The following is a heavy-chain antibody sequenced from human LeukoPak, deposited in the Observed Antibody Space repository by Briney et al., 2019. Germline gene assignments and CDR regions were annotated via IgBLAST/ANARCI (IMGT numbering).Heavy chain of an antibody. CDR1: GGSISSYY. CDR3: ARDRAHYYDSSGYHGAFDI. V-gene: IGHV4-59*12. D-gene: IGHD3-22*01. Sequence: PSETLSLTCTVSGGSISSYYWSWIRQPPGKGLEWIANIYYSGSIQHNPSLKSGVTISIDTSKNQFSLKLGSVTAADTAVYYCARDRAHYYDSSGYHGAFDIWGQGTMVTVSS. CDR2: IYYSGSI. J-gene: IGHJ3*02.